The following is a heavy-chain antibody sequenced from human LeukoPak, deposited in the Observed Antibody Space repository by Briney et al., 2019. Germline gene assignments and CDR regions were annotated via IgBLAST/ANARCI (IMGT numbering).Heavy chain of an antibody. CDR3: VRDSYTNTWHFQDKDY. J-gene: IGHJ4*02. V-gene: IGHV3-7*01. CDR1: GFTFSSYW. D-gene: IGHD2-2*02. Sequence: GSLRLSCAASGFTFSSYWMTWVRQAPGKGLEWVANIRQDGSDKYYVDSVKGRFAISRDNAKNSLFLQMNSLRVEDTAVYYCVRDSYTNTWHFQDKDYWGQGTLVTVSS. CDR2: IRQDGSDK.